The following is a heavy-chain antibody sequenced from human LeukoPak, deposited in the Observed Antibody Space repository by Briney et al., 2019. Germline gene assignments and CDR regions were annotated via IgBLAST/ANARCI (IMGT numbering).Heavy chain of an antibody. CDR1: GGTFSSYA. V-gene: IGHV1-69*13. J-gene: IGHJ2*01. CDR3: ARDAQMATTYWYFDL. CDR2: IIPIFGTA. D-gene: IGHD5-24*01. Sequence: GASVKVSCKASGGTFSSYAISWVRQAPGQGLEWMGGIIPIFGTANYAQKFQGRVTITADESTSTAYMELSSLRSEDTAVYYCARDAQMATTYWYFDLWGRGTLVTVSS.